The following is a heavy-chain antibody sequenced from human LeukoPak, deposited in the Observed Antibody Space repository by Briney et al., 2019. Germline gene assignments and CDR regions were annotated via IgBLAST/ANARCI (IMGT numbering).Heavy chain of an antibody. V-gene: IGHV5-10-1*01. Sequence: GESLRISCQGSGYTFTSYWINWVRQLPGKGLEWMGRIDPSDSYTNYSPSFQGHVTISADKSISTAYLQWSSLKASDTAMYYCARQASTYLDYWGQGTLVTVSS. CDR2: IDPSDSYT. CDR1: GYTFTSYW. CDR3: ARQASTYLDY. J-gene: IGHJ4*02.